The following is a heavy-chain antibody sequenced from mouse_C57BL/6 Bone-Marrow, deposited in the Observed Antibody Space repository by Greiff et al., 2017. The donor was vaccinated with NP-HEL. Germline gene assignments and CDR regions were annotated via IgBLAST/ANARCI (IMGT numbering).Heavy chain of an antibody. D-gene: IGHD1-1*01. CDR3: TDYYGSSYDAMDY. CDR2: IRLKSDNYAT. Sequence: EVKVVESGGGLVQPGGSMKLSCVASGFTFSNYWMNWVRQSPEKGLEWVAQIRLKSDNYATHYAESVKGRFTISRDDSKSSVYLQMNNLRAEDTGIYYCTDYYGSSYDAMDYWGQGTSVTVSS. CDR1: GFTFSNYW. V-gene: IGHV6-3*01. J-gene: IGHJ4*01.